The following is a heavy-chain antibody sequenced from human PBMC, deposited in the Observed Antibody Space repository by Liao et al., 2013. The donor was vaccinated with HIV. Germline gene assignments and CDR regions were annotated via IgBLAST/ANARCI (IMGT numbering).Heavy chain of an antibody. J-gene: IGHJ4*02. D-gene: IGHD5-18*01. Sequence: VQLQESGPGLVKPSETLSLTCTVSGGSISSYYWSWIRQPAGKGLEWIGRIYSSGSTNYNPSLKSRVTTVSGHVQEPLLPEAELCDAADTAVYYCARYSYGLYYFDYWAEGTLVTVSS. CDR1: GGSISSYY. CDR3: ARYSYGLYYFDY. V-gene: IGHV4-4*07. CDR2: IYSSGST.